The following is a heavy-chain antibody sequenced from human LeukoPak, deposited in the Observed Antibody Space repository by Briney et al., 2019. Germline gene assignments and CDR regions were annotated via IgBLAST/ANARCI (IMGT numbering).Heavy chain of an antibody. V-gene: IGHV4-59*12. CDR3: ARGTHNWNYVRYYYYSMDV. CDR2: IYYRGST. Sequence: SSETLSLTCTVSGGSISSDYWSWIRQPPGKGLEWIGYIYYRGSTNYNPSLKSRVTISVDTSKNQFSLKLSSVTVADTAVYYCARGTHNWNYVRYYYYSMDVWGQGTTVTVSS. J-gene: IGHJ6*02. D-gene: IGHD1-7*01. CDR1: GGSISSDY.